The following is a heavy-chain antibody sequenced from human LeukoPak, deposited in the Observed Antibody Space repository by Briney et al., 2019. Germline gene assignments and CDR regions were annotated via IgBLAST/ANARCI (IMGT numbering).Heavy chain of an antibody. J-gene: IGHJ3*02. Sequence: PGGSLRLSCAASGFTFSSYSMNWVRQAPGKGLEWVSSISSSSSYIYYADSVKGRFTISRDNAKNSLYLQMNSLRAEDTAVYYCARDLGPYSSGWDAFDIWGQGTMVTVSS. CDR2: ISSSSSYI. CDR1: GFTFSSYS. CDR3: ARDLGPYSSGWDAFDI. D-gene: IGHD6-19*01. V-gene: IGHV3-21*01.